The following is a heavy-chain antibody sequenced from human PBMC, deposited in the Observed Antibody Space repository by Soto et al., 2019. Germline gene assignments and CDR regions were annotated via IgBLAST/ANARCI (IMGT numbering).Heavy chain of an antibody. Sequence: QVQLVESGGGVVQPGRSLRLSCAASGFTFSSYGMHWVRQAPGKGLEWVAVISYDGSNKYYADSVKGRFTISRDNSKNPLYLQMNSLRDEDTAVYYCATHDVGFGEPEGFDPWGQGTLVTVSS. CDR3: ATHDVGFGEPEGFDP. V-gene: IGHV3-30*03. J-gene: IGHJ5*02. CDR2: ISYDGSNK. CDR1: GFTFSSYG. D-gene: IGHD3-10*01.